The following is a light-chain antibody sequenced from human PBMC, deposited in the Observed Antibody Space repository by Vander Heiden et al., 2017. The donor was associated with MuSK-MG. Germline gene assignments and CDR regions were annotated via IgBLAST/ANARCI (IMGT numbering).Light chain of an antibody. CDR3: RQFASYPPG. J-gene: IGKJ4*01. Sequence: AIQLTQSPSSPSASAADRVTTTSRASQGISTSLVLYQQKSGKASKLLIYHPSSLESAVPSRFSSSRSAADFTLTNSSLQPEDYASYYCRQFASYPPGFGGGTRVEMK. CDR2: HPS. V-gene: IGKV1-13*02. CDR1: QGISTS.